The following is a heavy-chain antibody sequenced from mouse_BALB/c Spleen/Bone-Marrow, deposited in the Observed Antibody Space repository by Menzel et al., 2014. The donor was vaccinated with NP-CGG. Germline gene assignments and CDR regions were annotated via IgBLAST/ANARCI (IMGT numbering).Heavy chain of an antibody. V-gene: IGHV14-3*02. D-gene: IGHD2-1*01. CDR3: TRRGYYGNYYYAMEY. CDR2: IDPANGNS. CDR1: GFNIKDTY. Sequence: VQLQQSGAELVKPGASVLLSCTPSGFNIKDTYMHWVKQRPEQCLEWIGRIDPANGNSKYDPKFQGKATITADTSSNTAYLKLSSLTSADTAGYYCTRRGYYGNYYYAMEYWGQGTSVTVS. J-gene: IGHJ4*01.